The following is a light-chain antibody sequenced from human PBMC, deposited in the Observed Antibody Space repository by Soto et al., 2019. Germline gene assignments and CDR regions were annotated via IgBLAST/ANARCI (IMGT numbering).Light chain of an antibody. CDR2: EVS. V-gene: IGLV2-14*01. CDR3: SSYTSSITHVV. Sequence: QSALTQPASVSGSPGQSITISCTGTSSDVGGYNYVSWYQQHPGKAPKLMIYEVSNRPSGVSNRFSGSKSGNTASLTISGLQAEDEDDYYYSSYTSSITHVVFGGGTKLTVL. J-gene: IGLJ2*01. CDR1: SSDVGGYNY.